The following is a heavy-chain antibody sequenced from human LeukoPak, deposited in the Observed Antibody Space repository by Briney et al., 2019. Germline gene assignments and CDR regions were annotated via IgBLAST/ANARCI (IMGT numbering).Heavy chain of an antibody. Sequence: ASVKVSCKASGYTFTSYDINWVRQATGQGLEWMGWMNPNSGNTGYAQKFQGRVTITRNTSISTAYMELSSLRSEDTAVYYCARGGGTYCSSTSCYYPDWFDPWGQGTLVTVSS. CDR1: GYTFTSYD. D-gene: IGHD2-2*01. CDR2: MNPNSGNT. V-gene: IGHV1-8*03. CDR3: ARGGGTYCSSTSCYYPDWFDP. J-gene: IGHJ5*02.